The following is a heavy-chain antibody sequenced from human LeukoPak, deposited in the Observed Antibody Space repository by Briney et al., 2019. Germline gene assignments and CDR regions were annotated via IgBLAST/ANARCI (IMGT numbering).Heavy chain of an antibody. J-gene: IGHJ5*02. CDR2: ISAYNGNT. D-gene: IGHD3-22*01. Sequence: ASVKVSCKTSGYTFTNYGISWVRQAPGLGLEWMGWISAYNGNTNYAQKVQGRVTMTRDTSTGTVYMELSSLRSEDTAVYYCARRDRSGATCGWFDPWGQGTLVTVSS. CDR1: GYTFTNYG. CDR3: ARRDRSGATCGWFDP. V-gene: IGHV1-18*01.